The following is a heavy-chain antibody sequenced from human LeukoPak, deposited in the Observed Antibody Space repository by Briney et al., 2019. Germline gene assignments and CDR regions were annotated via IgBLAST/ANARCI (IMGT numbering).Heavy chain of an antibody. CDR1: GYTFTSYG. Sequence: ASVKVSCKASGYTFTSYGISWMPQAPGQGLEWMGCISAYNGNTNYAQKLQGRVTMTTDTSTSTAYMELRSLRSDDTAVYYCARIQDCDILTGPTTPYGMDVWGQGTPVTVSS. J-gene: IGHJ6*02. V-gene: IGHV1-18*01. CDR3: ARIQDCDILTGPTTPYGMDV. CDR2: ISAYNGNT. D-gene: IGHD3-9*01.